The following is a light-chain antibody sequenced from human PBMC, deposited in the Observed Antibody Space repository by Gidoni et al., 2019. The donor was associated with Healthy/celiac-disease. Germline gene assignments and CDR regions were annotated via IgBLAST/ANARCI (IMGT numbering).Light chain of an antibody. V-gene: IGKV3-15*01. CDR1: QSVSSY. CDR3: QQYNNWPFT. J-gene: IGKJ4*01. Sequence: EIVLTQSPATLAVSPGERASLSCRASQSVSSYLDWYQQKPGQAPRLLIYGASTRATGIPARFSGSGSGTEFTLTISSLQSEDFAVYYCQQYNNWPFTFGGGTKVEIK. CDR2: GAS.